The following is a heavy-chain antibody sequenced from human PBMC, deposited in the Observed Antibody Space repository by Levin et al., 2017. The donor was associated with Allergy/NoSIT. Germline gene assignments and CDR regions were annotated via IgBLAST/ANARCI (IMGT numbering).Heavy chain of an antibody. D-gene: IGHD3-3*01. CDR1: GFMFSQYW. J-gene: IGHJ4*02. CDR3: VRGLGDF. CDR2: VNSDMSLT. V-gene: IGHV3-74*01. Sequence: TGGSLRLSCEASGFMFSQYWMHWVRQDSGRGLVWVARVNSDMSLTTYADSVKGRFAISRDNTKNTLYLQMNTLRDEDTAVYYCVRGLGDFWGRGTLVTVSS.